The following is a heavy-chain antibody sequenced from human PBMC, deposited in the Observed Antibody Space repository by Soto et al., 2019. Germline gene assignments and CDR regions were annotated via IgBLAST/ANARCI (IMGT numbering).Heavy chain of an antibody. D-gene: IGHD6-19*01. V-gene: IGHV3-23*01. CDR3: ARPRYGSGAGGDF. CDR2: ISGPGGST. J-gene: IGHJ4*02. Sequence: EVQLLESGGGLVQPGGSLRLSCEASGFIFSNYAMTWVRQAAGKGLEWVSSISGPGGSTYYADSVQGRFTISRDNSKNTLFLQMHSLRADDTALYFCARPRYGSGAGGDFWGQGTLVTVSS. CDR1: GFIFSNYA.